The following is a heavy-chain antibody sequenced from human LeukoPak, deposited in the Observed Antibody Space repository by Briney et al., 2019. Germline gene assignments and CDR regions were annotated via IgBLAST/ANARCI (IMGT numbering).Heavy chain of an antibody. Sequence: ASAKVSCKTSGYTFTDYYMHWVRQAPGQGLEWMGWINSNSGGPKYAQKFQGRVTMTRDTSISTVYMELNTLISDDTAVYYCARYLSGYDYFDYWGQGILVTVSS. J-gene: IGHJ4*02. CDR1: GYTFTDYY. CDR2: INSNSGGP. D-gene: IGHD5-12*01. V-gene: IGHV1-2*02. CDR3: ARYLSGYDYFDY.